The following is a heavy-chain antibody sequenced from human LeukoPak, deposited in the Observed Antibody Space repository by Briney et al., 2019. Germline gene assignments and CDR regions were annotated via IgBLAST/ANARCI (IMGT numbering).Heavy chain of an antibody. J-gene: IGHJ3*02. V-gene: IGHV3-64*01. CDR1: GFTFSSYA. Sequence: GGSLRLSCAASGFTFSSYAMHWVRQAPGKGLEYVSAISSNGGSTYYANSVKGRFTISRDNSKNTLYLQMNSLRAEDTAVYYCARARSSYGYGDAFDIRGQGTMVTVSS. CDR3: ARARSSYGYGDAFDI. D-gene: IGHD5-18*01. CDR2: ISSNGGST.